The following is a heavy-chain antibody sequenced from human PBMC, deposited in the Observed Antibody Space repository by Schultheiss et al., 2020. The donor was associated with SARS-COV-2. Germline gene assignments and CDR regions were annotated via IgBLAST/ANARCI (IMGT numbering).Heavy chain of an antibody. CDR1: GGSFSGYY. Sequence: SQTLSLTCAVYGGSFSGYYWSWIRQPPGKGLEWIGYIYYSGSTYYNPSLKSRVTISVDTSKNQFSLKPSSVTAADTAVYYCARVVVVAAPFVDYWGQGTLVTVSS. J-gene: IGHJ4*02. V-gene: IGHV4-30-4*01. CDR3: ARVVVVAAPFVDY. D-gene: IGHD2-15*01. CDR2: IYYSGST.